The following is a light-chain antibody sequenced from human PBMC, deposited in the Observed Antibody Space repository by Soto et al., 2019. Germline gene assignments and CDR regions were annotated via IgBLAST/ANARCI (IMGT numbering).Light chain of an antibody. CDR3: QTWATGIA. CDR2: VNSDGTH. J-gene: IGLJ2*01. V-gene: IGLV4-69*01. Sequence: QAVVTQSPSASASLGASVKLTCTLTSGHSTYAIAWHQQQPEKGPRFLMKVNSDGTHTKGDGIPDRFSGSSSGAERYLTISSLQSEDESDYYCQTWATGIAFGGGTKVTVL. CDR1: SGHSTYA.